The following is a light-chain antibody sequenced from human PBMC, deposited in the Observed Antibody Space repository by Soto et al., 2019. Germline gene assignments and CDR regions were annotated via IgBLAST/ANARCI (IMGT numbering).Light chain of an antibody. Sequence: DIQMTKSPSTLSASVGDRVTITCRASQSISSWLAWYQQKPGQAPKLLIYKAADLQSGISSRFSGSGSGTELTLTSSSLQPDDYATYYCQQYKVYTYIFGQGTKLE. J-gene: IGKJ2*01. CDR1: QSISSW. CDR2: KAA. CDR3: QQYKVYTYI. V-gene: IGKV1-5*03.